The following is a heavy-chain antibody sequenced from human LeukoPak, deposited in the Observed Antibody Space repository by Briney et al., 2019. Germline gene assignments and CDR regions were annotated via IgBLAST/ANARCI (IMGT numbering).Heavy chain of an antibody. CDR2: ISDSGGST. Sequence: GGSLRLSCVASGFTFSDYAMSWVRQAPGKGLEWVSGISDSGGSTYYADSVKGRCTISRDSSKNTVSLQMSNLRAEDTAVYFCARHDSFIPYWGQGTLVTVTS. CDR3: ARHDSFIPY. V-gene: IGHV3-23*01. CDR1: GFTFSDYA. D-gene: IGHD3-16*02. J-gene: IGHJ4*02.